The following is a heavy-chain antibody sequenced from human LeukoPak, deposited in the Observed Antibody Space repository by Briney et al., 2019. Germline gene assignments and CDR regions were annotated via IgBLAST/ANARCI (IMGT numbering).Heavy chain of an antibody. CDR2: INPNSGGT. Sequence: ASVKVSCKASGYTFTSYAMNWVRQAPGQGLEWMGRINPNSGGTNYAQKFQGRVTMTRDTSISTAFMELSRLRSDDTAVYFCATISNLFYDSSGFSDVDYWGQGTLVTVSS. CDR1: GYTFTSYA. CDR3: ATISNLFYDSSGFSDVDY. D-gene: IGHD3-22*01. V-gene: IGHV1-2*06. J-gene: IGHJ4*02.